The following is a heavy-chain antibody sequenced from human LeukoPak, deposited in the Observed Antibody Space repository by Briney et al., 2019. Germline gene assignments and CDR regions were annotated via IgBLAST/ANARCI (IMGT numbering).Heavy chain of an antibody. J-gene: IGHJ6*02. CDR2: ISGSGGST. Sequence: GGSLRLSCAASGFTFSSYAMSWVRQAPGKGLEWVSAISGSGGSTYYADSVKGRFTISRDNSKNTLYLQMNSLRAEDTAVYYCARAGLYYDILTGYYSYYYYGMDVWGQGTTVTVSS. CDR3: ARAGLYYDILTGYYSYYYYGMDV. V-gene: IGHV3-23*01. CDR1: GFTFSSYA. D-gene: IGHD3-9*01.